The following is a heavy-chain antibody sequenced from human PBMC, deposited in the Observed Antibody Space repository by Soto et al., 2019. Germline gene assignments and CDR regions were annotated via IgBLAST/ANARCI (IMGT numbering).Heavy chain of an antibody. Sequence: PSETLSLTCAVSGGSISSGGYSWSWIRQPPGKGLEWIGYIYHSGSTYYNPSLKSRVTISVDRSKNQFSLKLSSVTAADTAVYYCARVIADMAGGYYYGMDVWGQGTTVTVS. CDR3: ARVIADMAGGYYYGMDV. J-gene: IGHJ6*02. CDR2: IYHSGST. D-gene: IGHD6-13*01. V-gene: IGHV4-30-2*01. CDR1: GGSISSGGYS.